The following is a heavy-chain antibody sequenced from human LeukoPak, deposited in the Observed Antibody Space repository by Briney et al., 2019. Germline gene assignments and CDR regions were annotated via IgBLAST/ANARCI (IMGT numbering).Heavy chain of an antibody. CDR3: ARSIPLRYYYYGMDV. V-gene: IGHV1-8*02. J-gene: IGHJ6*02. D-gene: IGHD4-17*01. CDR2: MNPNSGNT. CDR1: GYTFTSYG. Sequence: ASVKVSCKASGYTFTSYGINWVRQAPGQGLEWMGWMNPNSGNTGYAQKFQGRVTMTRNTSISTAYMELSSLRSEDTAVYYCARSIPLRYYYYGMDVWGQGTTVTVSS.